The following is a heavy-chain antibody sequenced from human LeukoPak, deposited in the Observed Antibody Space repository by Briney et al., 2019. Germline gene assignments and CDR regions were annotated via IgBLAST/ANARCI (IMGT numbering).Heavy chain of an antibody. J-gene: IGHJ4*02. V-gene: IGHV3-23*01. CDR2: LSASGGTT. CDR1: GFTFSNSA. D-gene: IGHD2-15*01. Sequence: PGGSLRLSCVAYGFTFSNSAMTWVRQAPGKGLEWVSGLSASGGTTFYADSVKGRFTISRDNSKNTLYLQMNSLRAEDTAVYYCAKEVRVATGPAAYFDYWGQGTLVTVSS. CDR3: AKEVRVATGPAAYFDY.